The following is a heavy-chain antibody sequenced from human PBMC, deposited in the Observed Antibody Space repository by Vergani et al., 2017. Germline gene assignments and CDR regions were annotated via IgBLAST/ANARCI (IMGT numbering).Heavy chain of an antibody. CDR2: IRSKAYGGTT. J-gene: IGHJ6*02. V-gene: IGHV3-49*04. Sequence: EVQLVESGGGLVQPGRSLRLSCTASGFTFGDYAMSWVRQAPGKGLEWVGFIRSKAYGGTTEYAASVKGRFTISRDDSKSIAYLQMNSLKTEDTAVYDCTRGSRIVVVPVAYYYYGVDVWGQGTTVTVSS. D-gene: IGHD2-2*01. CDR3: TRGSRIVVVPVAYYYYGVDV. CDR1: GFTFGDYA.